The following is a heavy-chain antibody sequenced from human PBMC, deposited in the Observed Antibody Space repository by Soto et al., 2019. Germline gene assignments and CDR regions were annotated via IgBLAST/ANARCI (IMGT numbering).Heavy chain of an antibody. CDR2: MNPNSGNT. CDR1: GYTFTSYD. J-gene: IGHJ3*02. CDR3: ASSYTAYGDHGAFDI. Sequence: QVQLVQSGAEVKKPGASVKVSCKASGYTFTSYDINWVRQATGQGLEWMGWMNPNSGNTGYAQTFQGRVTMTRNTSISTAYMELSSLRSEDTAVYYCASSYTAYGDHGAFDIWGQGTMVTVSS. V-gene: IGHV1-8*01. D-gene: IGHD4-17*01.